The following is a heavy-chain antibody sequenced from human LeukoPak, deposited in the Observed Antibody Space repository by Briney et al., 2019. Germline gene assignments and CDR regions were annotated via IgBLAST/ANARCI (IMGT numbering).Heavy chain of an antibody. Sequence: GRSLRLSCAASGFTFDDYTMHWVRQAPGKGLEWVSGISWNSGSIGYADSVKGRFTISRDNAKNSLYLQMNSLRAEDTALYYCAKDITVVPAAMWYWGQGTLVTVSS. CDR1: GFTFDDYT. CDR3: AKDITVVPAAMWY. J-gene: IGHJ4*02. D-gene: IGHD2-2*01. CDR2: ISWNSGSI. V-gene: IGHV3-9*01.